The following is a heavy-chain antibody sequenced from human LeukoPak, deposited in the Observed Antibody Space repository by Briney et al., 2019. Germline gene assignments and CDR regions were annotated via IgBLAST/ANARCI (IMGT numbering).Heavy chain of an antibody. V-gene: IGHV4-39*07. CDR1: GGSISSSSYY. J-gene: IGHJ4*02. CDR2: IYHSGST. CDR3: ARAREPLIYTYYFEY. D-gene: IGHD1-14*01. Sequence: SETLSLTCTVSGGSISSSSYYWGWIRQPPGKGLEWIGRIYHSGSTYYDPSLQSRVTISVDTSRNQFSLKLSSVTAADTAVYYCARAREPLIYTYYFEYWGQGTLVTVSS.